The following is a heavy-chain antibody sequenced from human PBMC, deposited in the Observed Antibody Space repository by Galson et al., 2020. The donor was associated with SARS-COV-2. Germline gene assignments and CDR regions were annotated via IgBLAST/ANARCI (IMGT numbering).Heavy chain of an antibody. D-gene: IGHD3-22*01. CDR3: ARPLPYYDSSGFYY. CDR1: GYTFSGYY. V-gene: IGHV1-2*02. Sequence: ASVKVSCKAAGYTFSGYYLHWVRQGPGQGLEWMGWINPNSGGTNYAQKFQGRVTMTRDTSISTAYMELSSLRSDDTAVYYCARPLPYYDSSGFYYWGQGTLVTVSS. CDR2: INPNSGGT. J-gene: IGHJ4*02.